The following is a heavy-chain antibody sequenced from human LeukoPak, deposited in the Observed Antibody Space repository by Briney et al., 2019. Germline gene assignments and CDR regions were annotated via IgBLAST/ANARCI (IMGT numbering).Heavy chain of an antibody. CDR2: IIPIFGTA. CDR3: ATLIVVVTAIPIGWFDP. D-gene: IGHD2-21*02. CDR1: GGTFSSYA. Sequence: SVKVSCKASGGTFSSYAISWVRQAPGQGLEWMGGIIPIFGTANYAQKFQGRVTITADESTSTAYMELSSLRSEDTAVYYCATLIVVVTAIPIGWFDPWGQGTLVTVSS. V-gene: IGHV1-69*13. J-gene: IGHJ5*02.